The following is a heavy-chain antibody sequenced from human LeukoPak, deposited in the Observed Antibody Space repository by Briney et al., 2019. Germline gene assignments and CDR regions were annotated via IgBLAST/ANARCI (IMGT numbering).Heavy chain of an antibody. Sequence: GGSLRLSCAASGITFYNTWMSWVPQAPGKGLEWVGRIKSKTDGGTTEYAAPVKGRFTISRDDSENTLFLLMDSLKTEDTAVYYCTTTWSSGKRFDYWGQGTLVTVSS. D-gene: IGHD3-3*01. CDR3: TTTWSSGKRFDY. J-gene: IGHJ4*02. CDR2: IKSKTDGGTT. CDR1: GITFYNTW. V-gene: IGHV3-15*01.